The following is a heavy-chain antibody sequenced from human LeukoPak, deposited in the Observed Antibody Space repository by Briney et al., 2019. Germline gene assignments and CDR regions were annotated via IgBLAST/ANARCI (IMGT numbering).Heavy chain of an antibody. D-gene: IGHD3/OR15-3a*01. CDR1: GYTFTSYG. Sequence: ASVKVSCKASGYTFTSYGISWVRQAPGQGLEWMGWISAYNGNTNYAQKLQGRVTMTRDMSTSTVYMELSSLRSEDTAVYYCARGVLDESTAHNWFDPWGQGTLVTVSS. CDR2: ISAYNGNT. J-gene: IGHJ5*02. V-gene: IGHV1-18*01. CDR3: ARGVLDESTAHNWFDP.